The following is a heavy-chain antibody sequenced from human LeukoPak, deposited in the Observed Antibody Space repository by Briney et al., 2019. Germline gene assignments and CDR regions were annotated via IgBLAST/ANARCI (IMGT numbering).Heavy chain of an antibody. V-gene: IGHV5-51*01. Sequence: GESLKISCKGSGYSFTSYWIGWVRQMPGKGLEWMGIIYPGDSDTRYGPSFQGQVTISADKSISAAYLQWSSLKASDTAMYYCAKTGSSGYDAFDIWGQGTMVTVSS. CDR2: IYPGDSDT. CDR3: AKTGSSGYDAFDI. CDR1: GYSFTSYW. J-gene: IGHJ3*02. D-gene: IGHD3-22*01.